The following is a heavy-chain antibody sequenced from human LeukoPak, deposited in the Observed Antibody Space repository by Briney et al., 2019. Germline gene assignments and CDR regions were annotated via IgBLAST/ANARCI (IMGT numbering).Heavy chain of an antibody. J-gene: IGHJ4*02. CDR2: INHSGST. CDR3: ARVLGSGRNYYNVPLRFYFDY. D-gene: IGHD3-10*01. Sequence: SETLSLTCAVYGGSFSGYYWSWIRQPPGKGLEWIGEINHSGSTNYNPSLKSRVTISVDTSKNQFSLKLSSVTAADTAVYYCARVLGSGRNYYNVPLRFYFDYWGQGTLVTVSS. V-gene: IGHV4-34*01. CDR1: GGSFSGYY.